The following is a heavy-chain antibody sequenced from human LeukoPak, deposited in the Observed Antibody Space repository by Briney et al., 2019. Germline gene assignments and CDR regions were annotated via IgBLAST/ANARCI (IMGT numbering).Heavy chain of an antibody. Sequence: PGGSLRLSCAASGFTFTNYAMSWVRQAPGRGLEWVSNISPGGSTNYADSVKGRFTISRDNYKNTMYLQMNSLRAEDTAVYYCARFTPQGYGWGGYNRFDPWGQGTLVTVSS. CDR1: GFTFTNYA. D-gene: IGHD3-16*01. J-gene: IGHJ5*02. V-gene: IGHV3-23*01. CDR3: ARFTPQGYGWGGYNRFDP. CDR2: ISPGGST.